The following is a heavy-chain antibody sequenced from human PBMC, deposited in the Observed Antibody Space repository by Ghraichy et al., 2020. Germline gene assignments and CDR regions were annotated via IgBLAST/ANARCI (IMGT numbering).Heavy chain of an antibody. CDR1: GYSFTSYW. D-gene: IGHD6-13*01. V-gene: IGHV5-51*01. CDR3: ARPSFTTFSSSWYSHTFGSWYFDL. J-gene: IGHJ2*01. Sequence: GESLNISCKGSGYSFTSYWIGWVRQMPGKGLEWMGIIYPGDSDTRYSPSFQGQVTISADKSISTAYLQWSSLKASDTAMYYCARPSFTTFSSSWYSHTFGSWYFDLWGRGTLVTVSS. CDR2: IYPGDSDT.